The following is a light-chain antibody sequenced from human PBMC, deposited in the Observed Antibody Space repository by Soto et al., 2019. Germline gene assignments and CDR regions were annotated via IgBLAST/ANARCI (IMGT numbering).Light chain of an antibody. CDR3: QQYYTTLALT. V-gene: IGKV4-1*01. Sequence: DIVMTQSPDSLAVSLGERATINCKSSQSVLYSSNNKNYLAWYQQKPGQPPKLLIYWASIRESGVPDRFSSSGSGTDFTLTISSLQAEDVAVYYCQQYYTTLALTFGGGTKVDIK. CDR2: WAS. J-gene: IGKJ4*01. CDR1: QSVLYSSNNKNY.